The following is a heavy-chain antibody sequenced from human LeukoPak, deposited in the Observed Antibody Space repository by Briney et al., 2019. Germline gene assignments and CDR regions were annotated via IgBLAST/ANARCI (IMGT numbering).Heavy chain of an antibody. CDR2: INHSGST. J-gene: IGHJ4*02. CDR3: VSSGLGGYVA. V-gene: IGHV4-34*01. Sequence: PSETLSLTCAVYGGSFSGYYWSWIRQPPGKGLEWIGEINHSGSTNYNPSLKSRVTISVDTSKNQFSLKLSSVTAADTAVYYCVSSGLGGYVAWGQGTLVTVSS. CDR1: GGSFSGYY. D-gene: IGHD5-12*01.